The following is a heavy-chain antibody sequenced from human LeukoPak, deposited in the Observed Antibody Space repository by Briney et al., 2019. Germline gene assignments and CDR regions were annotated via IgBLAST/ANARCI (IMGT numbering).Heavy chain of an antibody. D-gene: IGHD6-6*01. J-gene: IGHJ4*01. Sequence: PGGSLRLSCEGSGFIFSKYAMNWVRQAPGKGLEWVSAISATGASTYYIDSVKGRFTISRDNSNNTLYLQMNSLRAEDTARYYCAKDLWHLVRMIDHWGHGILVIAST. V-gene: IGHV3-23*01. CDR1: GFIFSKYA. CDR3: AKDLWHLVRMIDH. CDR2: ISATGAST.